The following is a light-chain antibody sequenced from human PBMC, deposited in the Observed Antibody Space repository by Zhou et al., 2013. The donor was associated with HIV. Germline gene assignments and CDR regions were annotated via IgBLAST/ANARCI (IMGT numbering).Light chain of an antibody. V-gene: IGKV1-5*03. CDR3: QQSYGSLLT. CDR1: QTIDNW. J-gene: IGKJ5*01. CDR2: KAS. Sequence: DIQMTQSPSTLSASVRDRVTITCRASQTIDNWLAWYQQRPGKAPRLLISKASTLESGVPSRFTGSGSGTDFTLTISSLQPEDFATYYCQQSYGSLLTFGQGTRLDI.